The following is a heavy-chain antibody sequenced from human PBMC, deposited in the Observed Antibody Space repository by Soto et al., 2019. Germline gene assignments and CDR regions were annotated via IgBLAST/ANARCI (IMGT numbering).Heavy chain of an antibody. Sequence: QVQLVESGGGVVQPGRSLRLSCAASGFTFSDYGMHWVRQAPGKGLEWVAVISYDERNKYYADSVKGRFTISRDNSKNTLYLKMNSLRAEDTAMYYCANTNYDFWGMDVWGQGTTVTVSS. CDR1: GFTFSDYG. CDR3: ANTNYDFWGMDV. V-gene: IGHV3-30*18. J-gene: IGHJ6*02. D-gene: IGHD3-3*01. CDR2: ISYDERNK.